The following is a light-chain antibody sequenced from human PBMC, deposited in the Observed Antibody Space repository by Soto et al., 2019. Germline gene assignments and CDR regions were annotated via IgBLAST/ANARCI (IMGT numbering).Light chain of an antibody. J-gene: IGKJ2*01. CDR3: QQYGSSPWT. CDR1: QSVSSSY. CDR2: GAS. V-gene: IGKV3-20*01. Sequence: EIVLTQSPGTLSLSPGQRATLSYRASQSVSSSYLAWYQQKPGQAPRLLIYGASSRATGIPDRFSGSESGTDFTLTISRLEPEDFAVYYCQQYGSSPWTFGQGTKLEIK.